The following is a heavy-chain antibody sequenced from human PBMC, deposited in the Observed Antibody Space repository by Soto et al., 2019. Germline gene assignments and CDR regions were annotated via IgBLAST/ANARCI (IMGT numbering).Heavy chain of an antibody. V-gene: IGHV1-2*02. CDR2: INPATGAA. CDR1: GYPVTAHY. Sequence: QLHLVQSGAVVKKPGASVTVSCSASGYPVTAHYMHWVRQAPGRGVEWMGGINPATGAAKYTQTLQGRVTMTRDTSASTVFRALSGLTSWDTAVFYCVRGGGVGVAGSAAFDMWGQGTLVTVSS. D-gene: IGHD3-3*01. CDR3: VRGGGVGVAGSAAFDM. J-gene: IGHJ3*02.